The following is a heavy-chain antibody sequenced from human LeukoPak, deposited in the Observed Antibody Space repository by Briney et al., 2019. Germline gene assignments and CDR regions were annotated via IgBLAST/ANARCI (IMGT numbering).Heavy chain of an antibody. CDR2: IYYSGST. Sequence: PSETLSLTCTVSGGSISSYYWSWIRQPPGKGLEWIGYIYYSGSTNYNPSLKCRVTISVDTSKNQFSLKLSSVTAADTAVYYCARGNEGLVDYWGQGTLVTVSS. CDR1: GGSISSYY. J-gene: IGHJ4*02. V-gene: IGHV4-59*01. CDR3: ARGNEGLVDY. D-gene: IGHD1-1*01.